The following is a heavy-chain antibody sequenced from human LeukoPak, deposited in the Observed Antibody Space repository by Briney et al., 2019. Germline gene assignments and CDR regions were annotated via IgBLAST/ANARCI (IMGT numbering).Heavy chain of an antibody. Sequence: SQTLSLTCTVSGGSISSGGYYWSWIRQPPGKGLEWIGYIYHSGSTYYNPSLKGRVTISVDRSKNQFSLKLSSVTAADTAVYYCARADSTVTTPFDYWGQGTLVTVSS. CDR3: ARADSTVTTPFDY. CDR2: IYHSGST. J-gene: IGHJ4*02. V-gene: IGHV4-30-2*01. CDR1: GGSISSGGYY. D-gene: IGHD4-11*01.